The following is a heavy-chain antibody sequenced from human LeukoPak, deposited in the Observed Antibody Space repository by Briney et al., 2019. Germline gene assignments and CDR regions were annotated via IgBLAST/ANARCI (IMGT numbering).Heavy chain of an antibody. J-gene: IGHJ5*02. V-gene: IGHV5-51*01. CDR3: ARAPLYGGNWFDP. CDR2: IYPGDSDT. CDR1: GYTFTGYN. D-gene: IGHD4-23*01. Sequence: GASVKVSCKASGYTFTGYNIHWVRQMPGKGLEWMGIIYPGDSDTRYSPSFQGQVTISADKSISTAYLQWSSLKASDTAMYYCARAPLYGGNWFDPWGQGTLVTVSS.